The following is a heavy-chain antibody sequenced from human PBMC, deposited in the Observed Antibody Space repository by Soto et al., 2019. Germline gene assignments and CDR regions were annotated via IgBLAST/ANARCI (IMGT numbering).Heavy chain of an antibody. D-gene: IGHD6-13*01. J-gene: IGHJ4*02. CDR1: GFTFSSYA. CDR2: ISGSGGNT. Sequence: EVQLLESGGGLVQPGGSLRLSCAASGFTFSSYAMSWVRQAPGKGLEWISSISGSGGNTYHAASVKGRFTISRDNSKSTLYLRLNSLRADDTAVYYCARGDSSSSWYEGRYWGQGTLVTVSS. CDR3: ARGDSSSSWYEGRY. V-gene: IGHV3-23*01.